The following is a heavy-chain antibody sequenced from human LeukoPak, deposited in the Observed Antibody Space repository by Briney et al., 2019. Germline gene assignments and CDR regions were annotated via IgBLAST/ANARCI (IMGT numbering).Heavy chain of an antibody. CDR3: ARSGSILRAFDP. D-gene: IGHD3-10*01. V-gene: IGHV4-38-2*01. Sequence: PSETLSLTCAVSGYSISSGYYWGWIRQPPGKGLEWIGSIYHSGSTYYNPSLKSRVTISVDTSKNQFSLKLSSVTAADTAVYYCARSGSILRAFDPWGQRTLVTVSS. J-gene: IGHJ5*02. CDR1: GYSISSGYY. CDR2: IYHSGST.